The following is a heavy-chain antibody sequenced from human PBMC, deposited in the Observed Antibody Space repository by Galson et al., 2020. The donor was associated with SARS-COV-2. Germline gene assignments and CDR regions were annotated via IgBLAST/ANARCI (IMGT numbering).Heavy chain of an antibody. J-gene: IGHJ6*02. CDR2: IYYSGST. CDR3: ARDYMVVVTANEYYYYGMDV. CDR1: GGSISSGDYY. Sequence: ETSETLSLTCTVSGGSISSGDYYWSWIRQPPGKGLEWIGYIYYSGSTYYNPSLKSRLTISVDTSKNQFSLKLSSVTAADTAMYYCARDYMVVVTANEYYYYGMDVWGQGTTVTVSS. V-gene: IGHV4-30-4*01. D-gene: IGHD2-21*02.